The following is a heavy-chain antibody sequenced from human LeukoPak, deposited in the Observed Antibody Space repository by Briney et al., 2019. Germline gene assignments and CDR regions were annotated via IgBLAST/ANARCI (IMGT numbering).Heavy chain of an antibody. J-gene: IGHJ6*02. D-gene: IGHD3-10*01. Sequence: GSSVKVPCKASGGTFSSYTISWVRQAPGQGLEWMGRIIPILGIANYAQKFQGRVTITADKSTSTAYMELSSLRSEDTAVYYCARPFIRNYYDGMDAWGQGTRVTVSS. CDR2: IIPILGIA. CDR1: GGTFSSYT. CDR3: ARPFIRNYYDGMDA. V-gene: IGHV1-69*02.